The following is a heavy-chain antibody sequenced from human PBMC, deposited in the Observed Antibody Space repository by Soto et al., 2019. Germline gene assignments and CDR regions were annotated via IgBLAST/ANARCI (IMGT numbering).Heavy chain of an antibody. D-gene: IGHD3-3*01. Sequence: SETVSLTCNVSGLSISSHYWIWIRQSPGKGPEWIGYISYRGTTDYSPSLESRVTISADTSKNQFSLRLTSVTAADTAVYYCAREVEWSGSFEYWGQGTVVT. CDR3: AREVEWSGSFEY. CDR1: GLSISSHY. J-gene: IGHJ4*02. CDR2: ISYRGTT. V-gene: IGHV4-59*11.